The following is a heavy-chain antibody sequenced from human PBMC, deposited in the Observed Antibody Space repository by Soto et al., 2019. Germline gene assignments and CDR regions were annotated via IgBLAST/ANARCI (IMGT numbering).Heavy chain of an antibody. V-gene: IGHV3-21*01. Sequence: EVQLVESGGGLVKPGGSLRLSCAASGFTLSSYSINWVRQAPGKGLEWVSSISSSSSYIYYADSVKGRFTISRDNAKNSLYLQMNSLRAEDTAVYYCARDLRILAAAGCFDYWGQGTLVTVSS. CDR3: ARDLRILAAAGCFDY. J-gene: IGHJ4*02. D-gene: IGHD6-13*01. CDR1: GFTLSSYS. CDR2: ISSSSSYI.